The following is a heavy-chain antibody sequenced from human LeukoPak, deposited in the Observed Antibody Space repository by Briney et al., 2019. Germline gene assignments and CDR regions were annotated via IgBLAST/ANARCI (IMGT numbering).Heavy chain of an antibody. CDR1: GYSISNGYY. J-gene: IGHJ4*02. D-gene: IGHD3-22*01. CDR3: ARHQIIDYYDSSGYYSPGPSFDY. V-gene: IGHV4-38-2*02. CDR2: IYHRGST. Sequence: SETLSLTCTVSGYSISNGYYWGRIRQPPGKGLEWVGSIYHRGSTYYNPSLRSRVTISLDRSEKKFSLKLTSVTAADTAVYYCARHQIIDYYDSSGYYSPGPSFDYWGQGTLVTVSS.